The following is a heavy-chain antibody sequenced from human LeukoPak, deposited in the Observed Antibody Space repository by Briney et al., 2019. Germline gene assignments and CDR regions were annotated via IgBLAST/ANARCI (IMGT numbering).Heavy chain of an antibody. CDR1: GFIFSRHS. CDR3: ARGGGDFDF. V-gene: IGHV3-21*01. D-gene: IGHD2-21*01. J-gene: IGHJ4*02. CDR2: INPSSNYI. Sequence: GGSLRLSCAASGFIFSRHSMNWVHQAPGGGLEWVSSINPSSNYIYYAGSMKGRFTISRDNAKNSLYLQMNSLRVEDTAVYYCARGGGDFDFWGQGTPVTVSS.